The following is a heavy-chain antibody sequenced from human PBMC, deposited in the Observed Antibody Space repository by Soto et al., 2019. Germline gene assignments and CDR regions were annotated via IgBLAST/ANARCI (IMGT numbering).Heavy chain of an antibody. D-gene: IGHD3-22*01. J-gene: IGHJ4*02. V-gene: IGHV4-30-4*01. CDR1: VDSVSGGVSS. CDR2: TSFSGYT. Sequence: QVKLQESGPGLVKPSQTLSLTCTVSVDSVSGGVSSWSWIRQPPGKPLEWIGYTSFSGYTSYTPSLKSRVTISVDMSKSQFSLRLTSVTAADTAIYYCVRGGNPYHYATSGPGTFDKWGQGTLVSVSS. CDR3: VRGGNPYHYATSGPGTFDK.